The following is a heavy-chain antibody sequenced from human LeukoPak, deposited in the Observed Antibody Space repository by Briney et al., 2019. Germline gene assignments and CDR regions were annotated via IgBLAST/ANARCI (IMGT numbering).Heavy chain of an antibody. CDR1: GDSLRKSTFY. D-gene: IGHD2-21*02. Sequence: SETLSLTCTVSGDSLRKSTFYWVWIRQPPGKGLEWIGSIYYTGDTNYNPSLKSRVTISVDTSKNQFSLKLSSVTAADTAVYYCARSNCGGDCYPYYYYGMDVWGQGTTVTVSS. CDR3: ARSNCGGDCYPYYYYGMDV. V-gene: IGHV4-39*07. J-gene: IGHJ6*02. CDR2: IYYTGDT.